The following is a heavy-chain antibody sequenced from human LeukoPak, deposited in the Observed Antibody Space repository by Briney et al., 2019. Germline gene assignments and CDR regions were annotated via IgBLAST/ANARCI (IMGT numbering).Heavy chain of an antibody. D-gene: IGHD3-22*01. CDR3: AKDLNTYRYDSRDLQH. V-gene: IGHV3-30*18. Sequence: GGSLRLPCAASGFSFNTYGMHWVRQGPGKGLEWVAVISYDGSNKWYADSVKGRFTISRDNSKNTLYLQMYSLRPEDTAVYFCAKDLNTYRYDSRDLQHWGQGILVTVSS. J-gene: IGHJ1*01. CDR1: GFSFNTYG. CDR2: ISYDGSNK.